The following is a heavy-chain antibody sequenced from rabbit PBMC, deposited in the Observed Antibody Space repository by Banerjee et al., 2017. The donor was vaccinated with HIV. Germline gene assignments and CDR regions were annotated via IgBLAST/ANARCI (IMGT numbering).Heavy chain of an antibody. V-gene: IGHV1S43*01. CDR3: ARGADYAGYGFNL. CDR1: GIDFSSYG. Sequence: QQQLEESGGGLVKPGGTLTLTCKASGIDFSSYGISWVRQAPGKGLEWIGYIDPGFGSTYYASWVNGRFTISSHNAQNTLYLQMTSLTAADTATYFCARGADYAGYGFNLWGQGTLVTVS. D-gene: IGHD7-1*01. CDR2: IDPGFGST. J-gene: IGHJ4*01.